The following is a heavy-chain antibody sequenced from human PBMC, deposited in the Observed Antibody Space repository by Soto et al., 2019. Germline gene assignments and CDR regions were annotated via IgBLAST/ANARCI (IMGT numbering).Heavy chain of an antibody. CDR2: IDPVYSYA. CDR3: ARIESIARNWFDP. Sequence: EXLKICFKSSGIXFTNYLISWVRHMPGKGLELIGNIDPVYSYANYSTSFQSHVTFSVDTSIITAYLQWSSLKASDTAMYFCARIESIARNWFDPWGQGTLVTVSS. CDR1: GIXFTNYL. J-gene: IGHJ5*02. D-gene: IGHD6-13*01. V-gene: IGHV5-10-1*01.